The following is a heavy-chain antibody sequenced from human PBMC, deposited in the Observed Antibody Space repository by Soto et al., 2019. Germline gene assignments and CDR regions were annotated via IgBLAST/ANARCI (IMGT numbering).Heavy chain of an antibody. J-gene: IGHJ6*02. CDR1: GGSISSGDYY. Sequence: PXETLSLTCTVSGGSISSGDYYWSWIRQPPGKGLEWIGYIYYSGSTYYNPSLKSRVTISVDTSKNQFSLKLSSVTAADTAVYYCARDPGYYYDSSGYPYGMDAWGQGTTVTVSS. V-gene: IGHV4-30-4*01. CDR3: ARDPGYYYDSSGYPYGMDA. CDR2: IYYSGST. D-gene: IGHD3-22*01.